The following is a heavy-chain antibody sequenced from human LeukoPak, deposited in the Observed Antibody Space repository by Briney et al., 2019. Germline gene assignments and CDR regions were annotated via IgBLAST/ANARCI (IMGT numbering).Heavy chain of an antibody. CDR1: AGSTSSRDYY. D-gene: IGHD4-11*01. Sequence: SETLSLTCTVSAGSTSSRDYYWGWIRQPPGKGLVWIGGINYSGNTYYNPSLKSRVTISVDTSKNQFSLNLNSVTAADTAVYYCASQPTTVIGVDYWGQGTLVTVSS. CDR2: INYSGNT. CDR3: ASQPTTVIGVDY. J-gene: IGHJ4*02. V-gene: IGHV4-39*01.